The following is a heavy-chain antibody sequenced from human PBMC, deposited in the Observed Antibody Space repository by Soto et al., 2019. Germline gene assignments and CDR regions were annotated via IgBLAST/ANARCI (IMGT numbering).Heavy chain of an antibody. CDR3: GKTANGWFSAFDI. D-gene: IGHD6-19*01. J-gene: IGHJ3*02. CDR2: ISGSGGTT. Sequence: EVQLLESGGGLVQPGGSLRLSCAASGFIFSSYAMSWVRQAPGKGLEWVSAISGSGGTTYYADSVKGRFTFSRDNSKNTLYLQMNSLRAEDTAVYYCGKTANGWFSAFDIWGQGTMVTVSS. CDR1: GFIFSSYA. V-gene: IGHV3-23*01.